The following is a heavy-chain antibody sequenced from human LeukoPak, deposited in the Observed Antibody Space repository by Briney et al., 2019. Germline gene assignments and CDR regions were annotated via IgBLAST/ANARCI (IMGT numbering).Heavy chain of an antibody. V-gene: IGHV3-9*01. CDR3: AKDRYSSGYYYLDY. CDR2: ISWNSGSI. D-gene: IGHD3-22*01. CDR1: GFTFDDYA. J-gene: IGHJ4*02. Sequence: GGSLRLSCAASGFTFDDYAMHWVRQAPGKGLEWVSGISWNSGSIGYADSVKGRFTISRDNAKNSLYLQMNSLGAEDTALYYCAKDRYSSGYYYLDYWGQGTLVTVSS.